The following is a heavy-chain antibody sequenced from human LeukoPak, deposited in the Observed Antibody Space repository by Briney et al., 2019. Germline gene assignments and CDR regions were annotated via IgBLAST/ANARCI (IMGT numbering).Heavy chain of an antibody. J-gene: IGHJ3*02. V-gene: IGHV3-21*01. CDR1: GVTFSTYT. CDR2: IGYSSFYI. CDR3: ARDLYCSTTSCTDAFDI. Sequence: PGGSLRLSCAASGVTFSTYTMNWVRQAPGKGLEWVSSIGYSSFYIYYADSVKGRFTISRDNAKNALYLQMSSLRAEDTAVYYCARDLYCSTTSCTDAFDIWGQGTKVTASS. D-gene: IGHD2-2*01.